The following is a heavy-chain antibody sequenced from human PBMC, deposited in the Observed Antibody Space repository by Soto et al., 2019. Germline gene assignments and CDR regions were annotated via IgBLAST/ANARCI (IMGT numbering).Heavy chain of an antibody. CDR2: INPNSGGT. D-gene: IGHD3-3*01. CDR3: ARVNRYYDFWSGYPTHVYGMDV. Sequence: ASVKVSCKASGDTFSGYYMHWVRQAPGQGLEWMGWINPNSGGTNYAQKFQGRVTMTRDTSISTAYMELSRLRSDDTAVYYCARVNRYYDFWSGYPTHVYGMDVWAQGPXFTAS. CDR1: GDTFSGYY. V-gene: IGHV1-2*02. J-gene: IGHJ6*02.